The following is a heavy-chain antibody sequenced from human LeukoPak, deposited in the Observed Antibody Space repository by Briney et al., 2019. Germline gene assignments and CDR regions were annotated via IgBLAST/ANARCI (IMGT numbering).Heavy chain of an antibody. J-gene: IGHJ4*02. CDR2: INPTGGST. CDR1: GYTFITYN. V-gene: IGHV1-46*01. Sequence: ASVKVSCKASGYTFITYNLHWVRQAPGQGLEWMGIINPTGGSTSYAQKFQGRVTMTRDTSTSIVYMEVSSLRSEDTAVHYCAREGYNYGFGDYWGQGALVTVSS. D-gene: IGHD5-18*01. CDR3: AREGYNYGFGDY.